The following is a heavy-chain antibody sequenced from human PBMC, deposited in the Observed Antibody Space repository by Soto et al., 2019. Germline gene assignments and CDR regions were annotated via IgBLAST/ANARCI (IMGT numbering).Heavy chain of an antibody. J-gene: IGHJ4*02. Sequence: QVQLQESGPGLVKPSETLSLTCTVSGGSISSYYWSWIRQPPGKGLEWIDYIYYTGSTNYNPSLKSRVTISVDTSKNQCSRKLSSVTAADTAVYYCARRYGGNLDYWGQGTLVTVSS. CDR3: ARRYGGNLDY. V-gene: IGHV4-59*08. CDR2: IYYTGST. D-gene: IGHD1-26*01. CDR1: GGSISSYY.